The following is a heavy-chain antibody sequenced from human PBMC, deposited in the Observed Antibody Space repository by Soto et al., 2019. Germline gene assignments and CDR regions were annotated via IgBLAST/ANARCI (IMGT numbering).Heavy chain of an antibody. J-gene: IGHJ6*02. D-gene: IGHD3-16*01. CDR1: GYIFVNYG. CDR3: GMVDNYVTPSPQDV. V-gene: IGHV1-18*01. CDR2: SSPYSGNT. Sequence: QVQLVQSGDEVRKPGASVQVSCKASGYIFVNYGIAWVRQPAGQGVEWMGWSSPYSGNTHYGSKVQGRLTMTTDTSTSTAYMGLGSLTSDDAAVYYWGMVDNYVTPSPQDVWGQGTTVTVSS.